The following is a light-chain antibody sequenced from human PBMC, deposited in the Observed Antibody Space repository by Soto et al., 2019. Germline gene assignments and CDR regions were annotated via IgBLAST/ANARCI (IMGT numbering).Light chain of an antibody. CDR3: QQYDNLPF. CDR1: QDISNY. V-gene: IGKV1-33*01. CDR2: DAS. J-gene: IGKJ4*01. Sequence: DIQMTQSPSSLSASVGDRVTITCQASQDISNYLNWYQQKPGKAPKLLIYDASNLETGVPSRFSGSGSRTDFTFTISSLQPEDIATYYCQQYDNLPFFGGGTKVEIK.